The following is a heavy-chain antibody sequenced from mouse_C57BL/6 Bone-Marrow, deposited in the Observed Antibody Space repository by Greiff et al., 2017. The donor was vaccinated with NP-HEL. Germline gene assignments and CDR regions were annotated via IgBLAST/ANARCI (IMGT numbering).Heavy chain of an antibody. CDR3: TREDYERGWDY. CDR2: IYHGSGNT. J-gene: IGHJ2*01. Sequence: QVQLKQSGAELVRPGASVKLSCKASGYTFTDYYINWVKQRPGQGLEWIARIYHGSGNTYYIEKFKGKATLTAEKSSSTAYMQLSSLTSEDSAVYVGTREDYERGWDYWGQGTTLTVSS. V-gene: IGHV1-76*01. CDR1: GYTFTDYY. D-gene: IGHD2-4*01.